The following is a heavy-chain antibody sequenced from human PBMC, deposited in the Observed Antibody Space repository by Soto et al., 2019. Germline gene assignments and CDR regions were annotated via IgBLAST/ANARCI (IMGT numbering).Heavy chain of an antibody. CDR1: GYTFTSYG. V-gene: IGHV1-18*04. J-gene: IGHJ6*02. Sequence: GASVKVSGKASGYTFTSYGISWVRQAPGQGLEWMGWISAYNGNTNYAQKLQGRVTMTTDTSTSTAYMELRSLRSDDTAVYYCARGPNVLRFLEWSHYYYYYGMDVWGQGTTVTVSS. CDR2: ISAYNGNT. CDR3: ARGPNVLRFLEWSHYYYYYGMDV. D-gene: IGHD3-3*01.